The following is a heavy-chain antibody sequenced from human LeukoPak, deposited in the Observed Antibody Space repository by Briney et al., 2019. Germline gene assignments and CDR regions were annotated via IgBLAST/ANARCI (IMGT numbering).Heavy chain of an antibody. V-gene: IGHV4-59*01. CDR1: SGSISSYY. J-gene: IGHJ4*02. D-gene: IGHD4-17*01. CDR3: ARARDYGEDDY. CDR2: IYYSGST. Sequence: SETLSLTCTPSSGSISSYYWSWIRQPPGKGLEWIGYIYYSGSTNYDPSLKSRVTIPVDTYKTQFSLKLSSVTAADTAVYYCARARDYGEDDYWGQGTLVTVSS.